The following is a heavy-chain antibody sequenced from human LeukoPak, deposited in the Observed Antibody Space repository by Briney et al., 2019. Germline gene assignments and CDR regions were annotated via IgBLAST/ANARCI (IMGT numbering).Heavy chain of an antibody. Sequence: ASVKVSCKASGYTFTGYYMHWLLQAPGQGLEWMGWINPNTGGTNYAQKFQGRVTMTRDTSITTAYMELSSLRSDDTAVYYCARTDTAMVTVGYWGQGTLVTVSS. CDR2: INPNTGGT. D-gene: IGHD5-18*01. CDR3: ARTDTAMVTVGY. J-gene: IGHJ4*02. CDR1: GYTFTGYY. V-gene: IGHV1-2*02.